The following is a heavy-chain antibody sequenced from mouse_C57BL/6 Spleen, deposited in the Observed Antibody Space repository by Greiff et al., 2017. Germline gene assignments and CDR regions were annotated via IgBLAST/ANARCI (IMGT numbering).Heavy chain of an antibody. CDR1: GYAFTNYL. CDR3: AREDRYYYGSSYDYAKDY. CDR2: IYPGSGGT. V-gene: IGHV1-54*01. D-gene: IGHD1-1*01. J-gene: IGHJ4*01. Sequence: QVQLQQSGAELVRPGTSVKVSCKASGYAFTNYLIEWVKQRPGQGLEWIGVIYPGSGGTNYNEKFKGQATLTADKSSSTAYMQLSSLTSEDSAVYFCAREDRYYYGSSYDYAKDYWGQGTSGTVSS.